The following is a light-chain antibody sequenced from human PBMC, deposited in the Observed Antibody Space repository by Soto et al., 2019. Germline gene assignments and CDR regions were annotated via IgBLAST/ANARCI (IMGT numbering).Light chain of an antibody. CDR2: GTS. CDR3: QQYGTSPIT. CDR1: QSVSSSY. J-gene: IGKJ5*01. Sequence: IVLTHSPGTLSLSPWERATLSCRASQSVSSSYLAWYRQKPGQAPRLLIHGTSSRATGTPDRFTGSGSGTDFTLTITRLEPEDFAVYYCQQYGTSPITFGQGTRLEIK. V-gene: IGKV3-20*01.